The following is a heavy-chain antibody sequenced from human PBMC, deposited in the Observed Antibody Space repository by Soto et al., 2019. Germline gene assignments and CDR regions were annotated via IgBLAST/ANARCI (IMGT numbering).Heavy chain of an antibody. D-gene: IGHD2-2*01. V-gene: IGHV3-13*01. CDR1: GFTFSSYD. CDR3: ARGVGVVVVPAAINPEMDV. CDR2: IGTAGDT. J-gene: IGHJ6*02. Sequence: GGSLRLSCAASGFTFSSYDMHWVRQATGKGLEWVSAIGTAGDTYYPGSVKGRFTISRENAKNSLYLQMNSLRAEDTAVYYCARGVGVVVVPAAINPEMDVWGQGTTVTVSS.